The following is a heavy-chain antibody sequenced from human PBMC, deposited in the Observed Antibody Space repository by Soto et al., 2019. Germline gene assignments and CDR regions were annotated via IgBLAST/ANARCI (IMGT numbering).Heavy chain of an antibody. D-gene: IGHD5-18*01. CDR3: ARDSAAMVQGGLDV. V-gene: IGHV3-30-3*01. CDR1: GFTFSSYA. J-gene: IGHJ6*02. Sequence: GGSLRLSCAASGFTFSSYAMHWVRQAPGKGLEWVAVISYDGSNKYYADSVKGRFTISRDNSKNTLYLQMNSLRAEDTAVYYCARDSAAMVQGGLDVWGQGTTVTVSS. CDR2: ISYDGSNK.